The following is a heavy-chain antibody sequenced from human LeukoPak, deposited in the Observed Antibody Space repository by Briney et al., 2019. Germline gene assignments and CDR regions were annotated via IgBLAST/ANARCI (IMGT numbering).Heavy chain of an antibody. V-gene: IGHV3-7*01. CDR1: GFAFSSYW. J-gene: IGHJ4*02. CDR3: ARDFSPTVTTSPFDY. D-gene: IGHD4-11*01. CDR2: IKQDGSEK. Sequence: HPGGSLRLSCAASGFAFSSYWMSWVRQAPGKGLEWVANIKQDGSEKYYVDSVKGRFTISRDNAKNSLYLQMNSLRAEDTAVYYCARDFSPTVTTSPFDYWGQGTLVTVSS.